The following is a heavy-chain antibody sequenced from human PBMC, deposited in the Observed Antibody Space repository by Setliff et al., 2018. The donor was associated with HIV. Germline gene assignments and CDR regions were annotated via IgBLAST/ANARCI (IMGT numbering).Heavy chain of an antibody. CDR2: VGAVGAPT. D-gene: IGHD4-17*01. CDR3: AKVFAYGIDGFDI. Sequence: GGSLRLSCVASRFTFNDYWMSWVRQAPGKGLEWVSTVGAVGAPTHYAESVKGRFTISKDNSKNTLYLQMSSLRDEDTAVYYCAKVFAYGIDGFDIWGQGTLVTVSS. J-gene: IGHJ3*02. CDR1: RFTFNDYW. V-gene: IGHV3-23*01.